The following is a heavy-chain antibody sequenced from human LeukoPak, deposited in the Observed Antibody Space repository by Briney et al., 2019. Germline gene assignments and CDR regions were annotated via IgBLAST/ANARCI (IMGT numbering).Heavy chain of an antibody. CDR1: GFTFRHAR. CDR3: FDYNADNPRDY. Sequence: GGSLRLFRAASGFTFRHARTNGASQARGRGLEGISLIQRYGYGGATAYAAPVRRRVTISSDDSKRIGDLQTTSLRYEDACVCYFFDYNADNPRDYWGQGTLVTVSS. J-gene: IGHJ4*02. D-gene: IGHD3-16*01. V-gene: IGHV3-15*01. CDR2: IQRYGYGGAT.